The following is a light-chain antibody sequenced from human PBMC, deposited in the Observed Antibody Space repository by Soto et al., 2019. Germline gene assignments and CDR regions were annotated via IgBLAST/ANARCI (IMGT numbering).Light chain of an antibody. J-gene: IGLJ2*01. Sequence: QSALTQPASVSGSPGQSITISCTGTSSDVGGYDYVSWYQQHPGKAPKLMIYDVNIRPSGVSIRFSGSKSGNTASLTISGLQAKDEADYYCSSYTSRSNVIFGGGTKLTVL. V-gene: IGLV2-14*03. CDR3: SSYTSRSNVI. CDR2: DVN. CDR1: SSDVGGYDY.